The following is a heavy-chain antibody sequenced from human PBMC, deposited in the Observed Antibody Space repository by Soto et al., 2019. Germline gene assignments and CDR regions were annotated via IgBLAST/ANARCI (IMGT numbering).Heavy chain of an antibody. V-gene: IGHV3-30-3*01. CDR2: ISSDGNHK. CDR1: GFTVSAYT. CDR3: ARWEQPLFAY. D-gene: IGHD1-26*01. J-gene: IGHJ4*01. Sequence: QVQLVESGGGVVQPGRSLRLSCAASGFTVSAYTMHWVRQAPGKGLEWVAVISSDGNHKYYTDSVKGRFTISRDTSTNTMYLQMNSLRAEDTAVYYCARWEQPLFAYWGHGTLVTVSS.